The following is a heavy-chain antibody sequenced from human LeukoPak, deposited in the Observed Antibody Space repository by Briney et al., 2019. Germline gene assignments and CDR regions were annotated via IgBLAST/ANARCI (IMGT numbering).Heavy chain of an antibody. CDR3: ARWGFRISRSSEYYYYGMDV. J-gene: IGHJ6*02. D-gene: IGHD6-6*01. CDR1: DASISSSSYY. V-gene: IGHV4-39*07. CDR2: IYYSGST. Sequence: SETRSLTCTVPDASISSSSYYWGWIRQPPGKGLEWIGNIYYSGSTYYNPSLKSRVTISVDTSKNQFSLKLSSVTAADTAVYYCARWGFRISRSSEYYYYGMDVWGQGTTVTVSS.